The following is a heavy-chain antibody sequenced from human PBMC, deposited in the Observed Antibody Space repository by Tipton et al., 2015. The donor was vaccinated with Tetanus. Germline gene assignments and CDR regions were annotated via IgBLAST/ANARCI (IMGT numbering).Heavy chain of an antibody. D-gene: IGHD1-26*01. CDR3: ARDQARGARGWNYFDY. V-gene: IGHV4-31*01. CDR1: GGSISSGGYY. J-gene: IGHJ4*02. CDR2: IYYSGST. Sequence: GLVKPSQTLSLTCTVSGGSISSGGYYWSWIRQHPGKGLEWIEDIYYSGSTYYNPSLKSLVTISVDTSKNQFSLKLNSVTAADTAVYYCARDQARGARGWNYFDYWGQGTLVTVSS.